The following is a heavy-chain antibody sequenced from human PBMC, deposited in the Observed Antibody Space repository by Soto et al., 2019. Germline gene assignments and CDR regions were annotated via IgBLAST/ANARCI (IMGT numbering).Heavy chain of an antibody. V-gene: IGHV1-18*04. CDR1: GYTFSNYA. D-gene: IGHD3-16*01. J-gene: IGHJ6*02. Sequence: QVQLVQSGADLKKPGASVQVSCKTSGYTFSNYAINWVRQAPGQGLEWMGWISSYNSYNGDTKYARMLQDRHTMTIDTSTATAYMELRSLRSDDTAVYYCARSELERGEVGYYGMDVWVQGTTGTVSS. CDR3: ARSELERGEVGYYGMDV. CDR2: ISSYNSYNGDT.